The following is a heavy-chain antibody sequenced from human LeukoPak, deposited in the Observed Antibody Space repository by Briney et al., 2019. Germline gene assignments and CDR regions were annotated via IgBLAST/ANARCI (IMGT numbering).Heavy chain of an antibody. CDR1: GGSITSHY. V-gene: IGHV4-59*11. Sequence: SETLSLTCTVSGGSITSHYWSWIRQPPGKGLEWIGYISYSGSTYYNPSLKSRVTISVDASKNQFSLKLSSVTAADTAVYYCARVRYDSSLWGQGTLVTVSS. J-gene: IGHJ4*02. D-gene: IGHD3-22*01. CDR2: ISYSGST. CDR3: ARVRYDSSL.